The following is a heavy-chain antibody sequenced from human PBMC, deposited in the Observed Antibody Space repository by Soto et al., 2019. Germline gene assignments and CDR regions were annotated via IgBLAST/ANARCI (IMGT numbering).Heavy chain of an antibody. J-gene: IGHJ4*02. CDR2: ISSSGGNA. CDR3: ARGATSPSY. Sequence: EVQLLESGGGLVQPGGSLRLSCAASGFTFSSDGMSCVRQAPGKGLEWVSAISSSGGNAYYADSVKGRFTISRDNSKNTLYLQMNSLRAEDTAVYYCARGATSPSYWGQGTLVTVSS. CDR1: GFTFSSDG. V-gene: IGHV3-23*01.